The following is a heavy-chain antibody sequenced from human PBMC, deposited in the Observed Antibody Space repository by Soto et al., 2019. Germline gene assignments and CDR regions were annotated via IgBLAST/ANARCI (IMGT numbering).Heavy chain of an antibody. CDR3: SNGFAGTRKFDT. Sequence: QPGGYLRLSCAASGFTFTSYAMSWVRQVPGKGLEWVSTVSDSGYSTFYTDSVKGRFTISRDNSKNTLYLQMNSLRAEDPAVYYWSNGFAGTRKFDTRGQETLLTISA. J-gene: IGHJ4*02. D-gene: IGHD3-9*01. V-gene: IGHV3-23*01. CDR2: VSDSGYST. CDR1: GFTFTSYA.